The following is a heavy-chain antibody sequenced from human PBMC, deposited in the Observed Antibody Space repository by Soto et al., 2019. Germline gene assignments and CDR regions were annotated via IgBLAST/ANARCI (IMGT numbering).Heavy chain of an antibody. D-gene: IGHD6-6*01. CDR3: AKSISSSSAPGYYYGMDV. CDR2: ISYDGSNK. V-gene: IGHV3-30*18. Sequence: QVRLVESGGGVVQPGRSLRLSCTASGFIFSSYGMHWVRQAPGKGLEWVVVISYDGSNKYYADSVNGRFTISRDNSKNTLYLQMNSLRAEDTAVYYCAKSISSSSAPGYYYGMDVWGQGTTVTVSS. J-gene: IGHJ6*02. CDR1: GFIFSSYG.